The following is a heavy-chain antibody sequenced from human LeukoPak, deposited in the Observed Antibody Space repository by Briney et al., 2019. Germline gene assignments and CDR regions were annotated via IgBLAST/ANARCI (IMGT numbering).Heavy chain of an antibody. V-gene: IGHV3-33*01. Sequence: GRSLRLSCAASGFTFSSYGMHWVRQAPRKGLEWVAVIWYDGSNKYYADSVKGRFTISRDNSKNTLYLQMNSLRAEDTAVYYCARVDLDYDSSGPFSLQHWGQGTLVTVSS. CDR3: ARVDLDYDSSGPFSLQH. CDR1: GFTFSSYG. J-gene: IGHJ1*01. D-gene: IGHD3-22*01. CDR2: IWYDGSNK.